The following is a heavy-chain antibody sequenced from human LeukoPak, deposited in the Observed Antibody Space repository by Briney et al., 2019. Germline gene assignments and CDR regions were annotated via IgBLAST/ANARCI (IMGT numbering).Heavy chain of an antibody. J-gene: IGHJ5*02. V-gene: IGHV3-74*01. CDR2: INNDGSGT. CDR3: VRGVESTWS. D-gene: IGHD2-15*01. Sequence: PGGSLRLSCAASGFSFSSYAMSWVRQAPGKGPVWVSRINNDGSGTTYADSVKGRFTISRDDAKNTLYLQMNSLRAEDTAVYYCVRGVESTWSWGQGTLVTVSS. CDR1: GFSFSSYA.